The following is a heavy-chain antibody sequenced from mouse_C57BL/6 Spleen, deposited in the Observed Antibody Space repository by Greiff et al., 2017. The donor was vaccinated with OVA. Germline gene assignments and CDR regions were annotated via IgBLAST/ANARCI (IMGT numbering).Heavy chain of an antibody. D-gene: IGHD2-4*01. CDR2: ISDGGSYT. Sequence: DVKLVESGGGLVKPGGSLKLSCAASGFTFSSYAMSWVRQTPEKRLEWVATISDGGSYTYYPDNVKGRFTISRDNAKNNLYLQMSHLKSEDTAMYYCASSLYDYDVRYYAMDYWGQGTSVTVSS. CDR3: ASSLYDYDVRYYAMDY. J-gene: IGHJ4*01. V-gene: IGHV5-4*03. CDR1: GFTFSSYA.